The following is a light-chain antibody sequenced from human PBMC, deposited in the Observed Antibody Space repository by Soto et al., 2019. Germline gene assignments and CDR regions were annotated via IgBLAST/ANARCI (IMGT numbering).Light chain of an antibody. J-gene: IGKJ4*01. V-gene: IGKV1-5*03. CDR1: QNINRW. Sequence: DIQMTQSPSTLSASVGDTVTITCRASQNINRWLAWYQQRPGKAPNLLIHKASSLEGGVPSRFSGSASGTEFPLTSSSLQPDDFAAYFCLKYNVYPLTFGGGTKVEI. CDR2: KAS. CDR3: LKYNVYPLT.